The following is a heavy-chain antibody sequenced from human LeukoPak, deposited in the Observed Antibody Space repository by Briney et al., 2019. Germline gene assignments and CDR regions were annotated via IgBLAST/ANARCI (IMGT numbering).Heavy chain of an antibody. CDR1: GFTFGDYA. D-gene: IGHD1-26*01. J-gene: IGHJ4*02. V-gene: IGHV3-23*01. CDR3: AKETYYPGYFDY. CDR2: ISGSGGST. Sequence: GGSLRLSCTASGFTFGDYAMSGVRQAPGKGLEWVSAISGSGGSTYYADSVKGRFTISRDNSKNTLYLQMNSLRAEDTAVYYCAKETYYPGYFDYWGQGTLVTVSS.